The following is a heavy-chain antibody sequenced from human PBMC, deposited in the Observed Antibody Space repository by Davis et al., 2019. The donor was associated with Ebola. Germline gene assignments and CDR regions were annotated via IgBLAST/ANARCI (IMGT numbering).Heavy chain of an antibody. CDR1: GFSPNTVGMA. CDR2: IFWDDDT. CDR3: TREPVDIRAGIAGAFDP. J-gene: IGHJ5*02. Sequence: SGPTLAKPTQTLTLTCTFSGFSPNTVGMAVGWIRQPPGKALEWHAVIFWDDDTRYNPSLRRRVTITKDTPKNQVVLTMNNMDPADTATYDSTREPVDIRAGIAGAFDPWGQGTLVTVSS. V-gene: IGHV2-5*02. D-gene: IGHD2-21*01.